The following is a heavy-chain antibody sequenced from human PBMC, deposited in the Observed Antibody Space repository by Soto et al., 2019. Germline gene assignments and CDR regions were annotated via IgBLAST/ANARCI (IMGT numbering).Heavy chain of an antibody. V-gene: IGHV4-39*02. CDR3: AREILLAITAADAFDA. Sequence: TLSVTCPVSSASISRSSSYWGWIRQPPGKGLEWIGTLSGSGNTYYNPSLKSRITMSVDTSKSQLSLKLSSVTAADTAVYFCAREILLAITAADAFDAWGQGTMVTVSS. D-gene: IGHD3-22*01. CDR2: LSGSGNT. J-gene: IGHJ3*01. CDR1: SASISRSSSY.